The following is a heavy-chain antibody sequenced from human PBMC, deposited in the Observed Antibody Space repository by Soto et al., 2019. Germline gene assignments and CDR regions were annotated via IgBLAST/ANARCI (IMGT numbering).Heavy chain of an antibody. D-gene: IGHD6-6*01. CDR3: AKVRKPEQLAHDWFDP. J-gene: IGHJ5*02. CDR2: ISGSGGST. V-gene: IGHV3-23*01. Sequence: EVQLLESGGGLVQPGGSLRLSCAASGFTFSSYAMSWVRQAPGKGLEWVSAISGSGGSTYYADSVKGRFTISRDNSKNTLYLQMNSLRAEDTAVYYCAKVRKPEQLAHDWFDPWGQGTLVTVSS. CDR1: GFTFSSYA.